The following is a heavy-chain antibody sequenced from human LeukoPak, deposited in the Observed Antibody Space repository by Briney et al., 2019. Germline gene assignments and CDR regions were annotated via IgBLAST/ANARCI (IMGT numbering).Heavy chain of an antibody. CDR2: INHSGST. CDR1: GGSFSGYY. J-gene: IGHJ3*02. D-gene: IGHD6-6*01. Sequence: SETLSLTCAVYGGSFSGYYWSWIRQPPGKGLEWIGEINHSGSTNYNPSLKSRVTISVDTSKNQFSLKLSSVTAADTAVYYCARGVLPARLAFDIWGQGTMVTVSS. CDR3: ARGVLPARLAFDI. V-gene: IGHV4-34*01.